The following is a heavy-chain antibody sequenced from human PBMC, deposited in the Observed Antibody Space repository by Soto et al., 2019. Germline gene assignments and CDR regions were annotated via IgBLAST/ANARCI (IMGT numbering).Heavy chain of an antibody. J-gene: IGHJ4*02. D-gene: IGHD3-22*01. Sequence: GGSLRLSCAASGFTFSSYWMHWVRQAPGKGLVWVSRINSDGSSTSYADSVKGRFTISRDNAKNTLYLQMNSLRAEDTAVYYCARASPARVITTPLDYWGQGTLVTVSS. CDR3: ARASPARVITTPLDY. CDR2: INSDGSST. CDR1: GFTFSSYW. V-gene: IGHV3-74*01.